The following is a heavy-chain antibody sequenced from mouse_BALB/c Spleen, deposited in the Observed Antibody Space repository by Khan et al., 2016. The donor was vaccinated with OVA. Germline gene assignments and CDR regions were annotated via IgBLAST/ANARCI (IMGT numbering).Heavy chain of an antibody. Sequence: QIQLVQSGPELKKPGETVKISCKASGHTFTKFGMNWVKQAPGKGLKWMGWINTYTGEPTYADDFNGRFAFSLETSTTTAYLQINKLIKEDTATYFCARPPYFSYWLDDWGQGTSVTVSS. CDR2: INTYTGEP. D-gene: IGHD2-10*01. J-gene: IGHJ4*01. V-gene: IGHV9-3-1*01. CDR3: ARPPYFSYWLDD. CDR1: GHTFTKFG.